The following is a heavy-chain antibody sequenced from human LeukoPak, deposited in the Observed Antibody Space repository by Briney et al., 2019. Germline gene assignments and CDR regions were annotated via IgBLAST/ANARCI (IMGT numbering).Heavy chain of an antibody. J-gene: IGHJ4*02. V-gene: IGHV3-30*18. CDR3: AKSGSQWLAPDY. CDR2: ISYDGHNE. D-gene: IGHD6-19*01. Sequence: GRSLRLSCAASGSTFSSYGMHWVRQAPGKGLEWVAVISYDGHNEYYGDSVKGRFTISRDNSKNTLYLQMNSLRADDTALYYCAKSGSQWLAPDYWGQGTLVTVSS. CDR1: GSTFSSYG.